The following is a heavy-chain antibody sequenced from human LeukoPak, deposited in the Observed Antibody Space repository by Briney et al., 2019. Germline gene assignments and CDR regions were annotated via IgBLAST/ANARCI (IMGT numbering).Heavy chain of an antibody. J-gene: IGHJ4*02. Sequence: ASVKVSCKASGYTFTSYGISWVRQAPGQGLEWMGWISAYNGNTNYAQKPQGRVTMTTDTSTSTAYMELRSLRSDDTAVYYCARDHGDTVTTTFGYFDYWGQGTLVTVSS. CDR2: ISAYNGNT. V-gene: IGHV1-18*01. CDR1: GYTFTSYG. D-gene: IGHD4-11*01. CDR3: ARDHGDTVTTTFGYFDY.